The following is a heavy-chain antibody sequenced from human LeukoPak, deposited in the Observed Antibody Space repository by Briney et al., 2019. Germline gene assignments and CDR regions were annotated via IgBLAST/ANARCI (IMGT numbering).Heavy chain of an antibody. CDR1: GFTFSSYS. V-gene: IGHV3-53*01. CDR2: IYSGGST. CDR3: ARGNIRGGWPGYDGYFDY. J-gene: IGHJ4*02. D-gene: IGHD6-19*01. Sequence: GGSLRLSCAASGFTFSSYSMNWVRQAPGKGLEWVSVIYSGGSTYYADSVKGRFTISRDNSKNTLYLQMNSLRAEDTAVYYCARGNIRGGWPGYDGYFDYWGQGTLVTVSS.